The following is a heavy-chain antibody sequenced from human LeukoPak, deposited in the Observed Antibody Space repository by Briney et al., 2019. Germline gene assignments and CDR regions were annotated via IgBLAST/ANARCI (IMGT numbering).Heavy chain of an antibody. Sequence: GESLKISCKGSGYSFTSYWIGWVRQMPGKGLEWMGIIYPGDSDTRYIPSFQGQITISAEKSISTAYLQWSSLKASDTAMYYCARPLRSYSSGWHLWGQGTMVTVSS. CDR2: IYPGDSDT. CDR3: ARPLRSYSSGWHL. D-gene: IGHD6-19*01. J-gene: IGHJ3*01. V-gene: IGHV5-51*01. CDR1: GYSFTSYW.